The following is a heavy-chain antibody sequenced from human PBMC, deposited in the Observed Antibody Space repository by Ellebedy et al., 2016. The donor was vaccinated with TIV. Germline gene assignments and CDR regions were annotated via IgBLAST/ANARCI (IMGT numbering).Heavy chain of an antibody. Sequence: GESLKISCAASGFTFKSYAMSWVRQAPGKGLEWVPGIRGSGGTTYYADSVKGRFTISRDNSKNTMFLQMNSLRVEDTAIYYCARYNPDIEEFDYWGQGTLVTVSS. J-gene: IGHJ4*02. CDR1: GFTFKSYA. D-gene: IGHD5-12*01. CDR2: IRGSGGTT. CDR3: ARYNPDIEEFDY. V-gene: IGHV3-23*01.